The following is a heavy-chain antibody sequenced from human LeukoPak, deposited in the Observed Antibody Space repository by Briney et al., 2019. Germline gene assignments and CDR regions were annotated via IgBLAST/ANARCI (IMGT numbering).Heavy chain of an antibody. CDR3: AREPTVTTGGYYYYSMDV. Sequence: ASVKVSCKASGYTFTGYYMHWVRQAPGQGLEWMGRINPNSGGTNYAQKFQGRVTMTRDTSISTAYMELSRLRSDDTAVYYCAREPTVTTGGYYYYSMDVWGKGTTVTVSS. D-gene: IGHD4-17*01. J-gene: IGHJ6*03. V-gene: IGHV1-2*06. CDR1: GYTFTGYY. CDR2: INPNSGGT.